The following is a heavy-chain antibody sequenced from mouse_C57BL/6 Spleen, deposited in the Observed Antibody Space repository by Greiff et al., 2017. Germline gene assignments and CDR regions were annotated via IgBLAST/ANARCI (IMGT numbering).Heavy chain of an antibody. CDR2: IDPSDSYT. V-gene: IGHV1-69*01. Sequence: QVQLQQPGAELVMPGASVKLSCKASGYTFTSYWMHWVKQRPGQGLEWIGEIDPSDSYTNSNQKFKGKSTLTVDKSSSTAYMQLSSLTSEDSAVYYWARGPPGTGYIDYWGQGTTLTVSS. CDR1: GYTFTSYW. CDR3: ARGPPGTGYIDY. D-gene: IGHD4-1*01. J-gene: IGHJ2*01.